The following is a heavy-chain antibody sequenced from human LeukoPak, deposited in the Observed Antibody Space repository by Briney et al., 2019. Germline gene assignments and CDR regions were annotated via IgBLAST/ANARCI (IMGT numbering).Heavy chain of an antibody. CDR1: GFTFSRYG. D-gene: IGHD5-18*01. V-gene: IGHV3-30*02. J-gene: IGHJ4*02. Sequence: HPGGSLRLSCATSGFTFSRYGIHWVRQAPGKGLEWVAFIRYDGSNKYYADSVKGRFTISRDNSKNTLYLQMNSLRAEDTAVYYCAKERDTAMVTIDYWGQGTLVTVSS. CDR2: IRYDGSNK. CDR3: AKERDTAMVTIDY.